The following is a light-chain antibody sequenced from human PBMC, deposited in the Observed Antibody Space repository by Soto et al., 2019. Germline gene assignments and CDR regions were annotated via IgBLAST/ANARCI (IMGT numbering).Light chain of an antibody. Sequence: QSALTQHASVSGSPGQSITISCTGTSSAVGGYNYVSWYQQHPGKAPKLMIYEVSNRPSGVSNRFSGSKSGNTASLTISGLQAEDEADYHCSSYTSSSTLIFGGGTKVTVL. J-gene: IGLJ2*01. V-gene: IGLV2-14*01. CDR1: SSAVGGYNY. CDR3: SSYTSSSTLI. CDR2: EVS.